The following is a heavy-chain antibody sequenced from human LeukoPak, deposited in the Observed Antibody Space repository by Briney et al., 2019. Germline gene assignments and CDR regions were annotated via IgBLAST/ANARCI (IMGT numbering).Heavy chain of an antibody. CDR3: AKNRAVTTRTPPDY. CDR1: GFTFSNYW. D-gene: IGHD4-17*01. CDR2: IDEDGSET. V-gene: IGHV3-7*01. J-gene: IGHJ4*02. Sequence: PGRSLRLSCAASGFTFSNYWMMWVRQAPGKGLEWVASIDEDGSETNYVDSVTGRFTVSRDHAKNSLFLQMNSLRAEDTAVYYCAKNRAVTTRTPPDYWGQGTLVTVSS.